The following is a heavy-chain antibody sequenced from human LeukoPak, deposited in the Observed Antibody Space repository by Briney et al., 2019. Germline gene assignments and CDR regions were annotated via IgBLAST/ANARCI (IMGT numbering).Heavy chain of an antibody. J-gene: IGHJ3*02. CDR1: GFTFSTYW. D-gene: IGHD4-23*01. Sequence: GGSLRLSCAASGFTFSTYWTTWVRQAPGKGLEWVANIKQDGSEKYYVDSVKGRFTISRDNAKNSLYLQMNSLRVEDTAVYYCARDQISRWMGAFDIWGQGTMVTVSS. CDR2: IKQDGSEK. V-gene: IGHV3-7*01. CDR3: ARDQISRWMGAFDI.